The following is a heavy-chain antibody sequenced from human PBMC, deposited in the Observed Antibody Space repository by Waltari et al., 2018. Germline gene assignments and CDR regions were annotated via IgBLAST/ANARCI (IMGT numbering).Heavy chain of an antibody. CDR3: AKGTLGGFLEWS. Sequence: EVQLLESGGGLVQPGGSLRLSCAASGFPFSSYAMSWVRQAPGKGLEWVSAISGSGGSTYYADSVKGRFTISRDNSKNTLYLQMNSLRAEDTAVYYCAKGTLGGFLEWSWGQGTLVTVSS. D-gene: IGHD3-3*01. J-gene: IGHJ4*02. V-gene: IGHV3-23*01. CDR1: GFPFSSYA. CDR2: ISGSGGST.